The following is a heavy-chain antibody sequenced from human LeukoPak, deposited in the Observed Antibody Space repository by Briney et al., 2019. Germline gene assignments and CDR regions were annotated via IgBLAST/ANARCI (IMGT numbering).Heavy chain of an antibody. CDR3: AKVQDYYDSSGYLIALDY. D-gene: IGHD3-22*01. V-gene: IGHV3-23*01. CDR1: GFTFSSYA. J-gene: IGHJ4*02. Sequence: SGGSLRLSCAASGFTFSSYAMSWVRQAPGKGLEWVSAISGSGGSTYYADSVKGRFTISRDNSKNTLYLQVNSLRAEDTAVYYCAKVQDYYDSSGYLIALDYWGQGTLVTVSS. CDR2: ISGSGGST.